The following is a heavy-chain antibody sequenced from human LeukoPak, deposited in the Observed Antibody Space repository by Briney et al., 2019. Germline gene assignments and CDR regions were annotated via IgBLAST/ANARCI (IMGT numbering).Heavy chain of an antibody. J-gene: IGHJ6*03. Sequence: GRSLKLSCAASGFAFSQYPMQWVRQAPGKGLEWLAGISFDGRKKYYAESVRGRFTISRDNSQKTVYLEMNSLRLEDTAVYYCARGGTHYYMDVWGKGTTVTVSS. CDR1: GFAFSQYP. CDR3: ARGGTHYYMDV. CDR2: ISFDGRKK. V-gene: IGHV3-30*03. D-gene: IGHD1-26*01.